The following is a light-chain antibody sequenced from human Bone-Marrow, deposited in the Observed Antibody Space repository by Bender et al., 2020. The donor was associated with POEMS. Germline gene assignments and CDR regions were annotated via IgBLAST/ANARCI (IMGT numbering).Light chain of an antibody. Sequence: QSALTQPPSASGSPGQSVTISCTGSSSDVGRFNYVSWYQQNPGRAPKLMIYEAIKRPSGVSDRFSGSKSGNTASLTISGLQAEDEADYYCCSYTGSSISVIFGGGTKLTVL. CDR2: EAI. V-gene: IGLV2-8*01. CDR1: SSDVGRFNY. J-gene: IGLJ2*01. CDR3: CSYTGSSISVI.